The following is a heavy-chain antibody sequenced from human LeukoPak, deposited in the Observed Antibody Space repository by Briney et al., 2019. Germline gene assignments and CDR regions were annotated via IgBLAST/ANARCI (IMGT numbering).Heavy chain of an antibody. Sequence: GGSLRLSCAASGFTFSSYAMSWVRQAPGKGLEWVSAISGSGDSTYYADSVKGRFTISRDNSKNTLYLQMNSLRAEDTVVYYCAKRPNYYDSSGFLPYYFDYWGQGTLVTVSS. D-gene: IGHD3-22*01. J-gene: IGHJ4*02. CDR3: AKRPNYYDSSGFLPYYFDY. V-gene: IGHV3-23*01. CDR2: ISGSGDST. CDR1: GFTFSSYA.